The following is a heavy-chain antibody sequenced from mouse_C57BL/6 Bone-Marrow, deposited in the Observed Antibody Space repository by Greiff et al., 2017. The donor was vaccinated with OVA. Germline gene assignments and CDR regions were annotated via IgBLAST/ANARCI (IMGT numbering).Heavy chain of an antibody. J-gene: IGHJ1*03. V-gene: IGHV10-1*01. CDR3: VRHDVYWYFDV. D-gene: IGHD2-3*01. CDR2: IRSKSNNYAT. CDR1: GFSFNTYA. Sequence: EVQLVESGGGLVQPKGSLKLSCAASGFSFNTYAMNWVRQAPGKGLEWVARIRSKSNNYATYYADSVKDRFTISRDDSESMLYLQMNTLKTEDTARYYCVRHDVYWYFDVWGTGTTVTVSS.